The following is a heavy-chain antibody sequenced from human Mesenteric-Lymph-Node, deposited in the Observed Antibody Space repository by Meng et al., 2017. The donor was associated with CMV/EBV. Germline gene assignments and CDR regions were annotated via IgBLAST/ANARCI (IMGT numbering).Heavy chain of an antibody. D-gene: IGHD4-17*01. V-gene: IGHV3-66*02. CDR1: GFTFSDYY. J-gene: IGHJ3*02. CDR2: INSGGST. Sequence: GESLKISCAASGFTFSDYYMSWIRQAPGKGLEWVSIINSGGSTYYADSVKGRFTISRDNSKNTLYLQMNSLRVEDTAVYYCARRDYGKNDVFDIWGQGTMVTVSS. CDR3: ARRDYGKNDVFDI.